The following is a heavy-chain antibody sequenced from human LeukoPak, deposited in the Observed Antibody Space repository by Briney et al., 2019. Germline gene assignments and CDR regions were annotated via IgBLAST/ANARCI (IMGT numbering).Heavy chain of an antibody. Sequence: PSETLSLTCTVTGGSISSYYWSWIRQPPGKGLEWIGYIYYSGSTNYNPSLKSRVTISVDTSKNQFSLKLSSVTAADTAVYFCARTAERQPKVQGTYFYYYFMDVWAKGTTVTISS. CDR2: IYYSGST. D-gene: IGHD3-10*01. CDR3: ARTAERQPKVQGTYFYYYFMDV. CDR1: GGSISSYY. J-gene: IGHJ6*03. V-gene: IGHV4-59*01.